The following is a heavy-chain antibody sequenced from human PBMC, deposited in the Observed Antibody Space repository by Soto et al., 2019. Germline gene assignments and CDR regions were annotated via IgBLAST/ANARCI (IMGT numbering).Heavy chain of an antibody. CDR1: GYSFTTHL. CDR3: ARDRRISIIVDLGSMDL. D-gene: IGHD3-22*01. Sequence: QVRLVQSGAEVKQPGASVRVSCKASGYSFTTHLMHWVRQAPGQRLEWMGWINPGNGDTRFAQKFQDRVTVTRDTPASTANMELSSPRSEDTAVYYCARDRRISIIVDLGSMDLWGQGTTVTVSS. V-gene: IGHV1-3*01. J-gene: IGHJ6*02. CDR2: INPGNGDT.